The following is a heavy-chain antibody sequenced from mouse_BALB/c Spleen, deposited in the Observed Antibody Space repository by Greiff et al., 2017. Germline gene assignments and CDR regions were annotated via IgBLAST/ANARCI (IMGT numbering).Heavy chain of an antibody. CDR2: ISSGGSYT. J-gene: IGHJ4*01. CDR1: GFTFSSYT. V-gene: IGHV5-6-4*01. Sequence: EVQGVESGGGLVKPGGSLKLSCAASGFTFSSYTMSWVRQTPEKRLEWVATISSGGSYTYYPDSVKGRFTISRDNAKNTLYLQMSSLKSEDTAMYYCTRARKYYAMDYWGQGTSVTVSS. CDR3: TRARKYYAMDY.